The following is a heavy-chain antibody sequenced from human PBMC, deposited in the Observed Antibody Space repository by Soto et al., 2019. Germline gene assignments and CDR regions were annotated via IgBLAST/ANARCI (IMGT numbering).Heavy chain of an antibody. CDR3: ARGSGSYYVDYFDY. J-gene: IGHJ4*02. CDR2: IGTAGDT. D-gene: IGHD1-26*01. Sequence: EVQLVESGGGLVQPGGSLRLSCEASGFTFSSYDMHWVRQATGKGLEWVSAIGTAGDTYYPGSVKGRFTISRENAKNSLYLQMNSLRAGDTAVYYCARGSGSYYVDYFDYWGQGTLVTVSS. V-gene: IGHV3-13*01. CDR1: GFTFSSYD.